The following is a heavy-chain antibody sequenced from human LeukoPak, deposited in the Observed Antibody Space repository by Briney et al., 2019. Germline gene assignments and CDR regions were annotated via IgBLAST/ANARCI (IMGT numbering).Heavy chain of an antibody. J-gene: IGHJ5*02. V-gene: IGHV3-23*01. D-gene: IGHD3-22*01. CDR2: VTANGGAT. CDR1: GFTFSSYA. CDR3: ANHYYDSSVSWFDP. Sequence: GGSLRLSCAASGFTFSSYAMSWVRQAPGTGLEWVSTVTANGGATYYADSVKGRFTISRDNSKNTLYLQMNSLRAEDTALYYCANHYYDSSVSWFDPWGQGTLVTVSS.